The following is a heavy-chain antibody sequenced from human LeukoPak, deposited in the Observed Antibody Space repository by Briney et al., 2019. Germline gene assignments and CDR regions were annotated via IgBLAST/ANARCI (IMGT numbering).Heavy chain of an antibody. CDR1: GYTFTSYG. CDR2: IIPIFGTA. D-gene: IGHD3-10*01. J-gene: IGHJ4*02. CDR3: ARGPFRGSGSYYQFIDY. V-gene: IGHV1-69*13. Sequence: ASVKVSCKASGYTFTSYGISWVRQAPGQGLEWMGGIIPIFGTANYAQKFQGRVTITADESTSTAYMELSSLRSEDTAVYYCARGPFRGSGSYYQFIDYWGQGTLVTVSS.